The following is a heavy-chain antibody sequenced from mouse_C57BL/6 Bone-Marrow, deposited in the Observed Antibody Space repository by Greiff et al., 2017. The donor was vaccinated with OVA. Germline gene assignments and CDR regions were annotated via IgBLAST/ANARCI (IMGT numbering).Heavy chain of an antibody. V-gene: IGHV1-7*01. J-gene: IGHJ4*01. D-gene: IGHD1-1*01. CDR3: ANYYGSSYEPLDY. Sequence: VMLVESGAELAKPGASVKLSCKASGYTFTSYWMHWVKQRPGQGLEWIGYINPSSGYTKYNQKFKDKATLTADKSSSTAYMQLSSLTYEDSAVYYCANYYGSSYEPLDYWGQGTSVTVSS. CDR1: GYTFTSYW. CDR2: INPSSGYT.